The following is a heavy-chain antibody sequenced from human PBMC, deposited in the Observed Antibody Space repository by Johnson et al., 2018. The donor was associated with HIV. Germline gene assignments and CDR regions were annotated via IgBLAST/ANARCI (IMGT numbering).Heavy chain of an antibody. V-gene: IGHV3-15*01. CDR1: GFTFSNAW. CDR3: STGEIVVGVADLLPPLQDAFDI. J-gene: IGHJ3*02. Sequence: VQLVESGGGLVKSGGSLRLSCAASGFTFSNAWMSWVRQAPGKGLEWVGRIKSKADGETTDYATPVKGRFTISRDDSKNTLYLQMNSLKSEDTAGYYCSTGEIVVGVADLLPPLQDAFDIWGQGTLGTVAS. CDR2: IKSKADGETT. D-gene: IGHD2-15*01.